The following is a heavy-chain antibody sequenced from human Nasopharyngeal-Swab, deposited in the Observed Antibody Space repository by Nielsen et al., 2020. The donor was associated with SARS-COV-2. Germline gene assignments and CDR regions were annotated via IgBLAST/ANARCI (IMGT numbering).Heavy chain of an antibody. CDR3: ARAMIVVVINAFDI. D-gene: IGHD3-22*01. CDR1: GGSISSGCYY. J-gene: IGHJ3*02. CDR2: IFYSGST. Sequence: SETLSLTCTVSGGSISSGCYYWSWILQHPVKGLEWFVYIFYSGSTYYNPSLKSRVTISVDTSKNQFSLKLSSVTAADTAVYYCARAMIVVVINAFDIWGQGTMVTVSS. V-gene: IGHV4-31*03.